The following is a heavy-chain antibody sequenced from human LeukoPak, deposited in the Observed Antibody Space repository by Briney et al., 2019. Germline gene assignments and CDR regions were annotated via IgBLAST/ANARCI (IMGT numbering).Heavy chain of an antibody. D-gene: IGHD6-6*01. V-gene: IGHV1-8*01. J-gene: IGHJ4*02. CDR2: MNPNSGNT. CDR1: GYTFTSYD. CDR3: ARDRRRSSADY. Sequence: ASVKVSCKASGYTFTSYDINWVRQATGQGLEWMGWMNPNSGNTGYAQKFQGRVTMTRDTSISTAYMELSRLRSDDTAVYYCARDRRRSSADYWGQGTLVTVSS.